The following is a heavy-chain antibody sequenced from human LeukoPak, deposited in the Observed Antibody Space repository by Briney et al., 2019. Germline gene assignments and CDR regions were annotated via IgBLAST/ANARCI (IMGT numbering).Heavy chain of an antibody. CDR2: ISSSSSYI. D-gene: IGHD6-13*01. J-gene: IGHJ2*01. Sequence: GGSLRLSCAASGFTFSSYSVNWVRQAPGKGLEWVSSISSSSSYIYYADSVKGRFTISRDNAKNSLYLQMNSLRAEDTAVYYCARAIAAAGTLDWYFDLWGRGTLVTVSS. V-gene: IGHV3-21*01. CDR3: ARAIAAAGTLDWYFDL. CDR1: GFTFSSYS.